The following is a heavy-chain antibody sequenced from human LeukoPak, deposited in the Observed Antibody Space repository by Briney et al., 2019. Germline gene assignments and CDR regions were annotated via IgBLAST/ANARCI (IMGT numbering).Heavy chain of an antibody. CDR3: ASAGMAAAGGFYYYYYGMDV. CDR1: GYTFTGCY. Sequence: ASVKVSCKASGYTFTGCYMHWVRQAPGQGLEWMGWINPNSGGTNYAQKFQGRVTMTRDTSISTAYMELSRLRSDDTAVYYCASAGMAAAGGFYYYYYGMDVWGQGTTVTVSS. J-gene: IGHJ6*02. CDR2: INPNSGGT. V-gene: IGHV1-2*02. D-gene: IGHD6-13*01.